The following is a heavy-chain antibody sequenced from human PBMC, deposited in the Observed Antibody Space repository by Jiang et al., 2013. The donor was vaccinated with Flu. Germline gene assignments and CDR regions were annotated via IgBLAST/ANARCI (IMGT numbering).Heavy chain of an antibody. Sequence: VIYSGGSTYYADSVKGRFTISRDNSKNTLYLQMNSLRAEDTAVYYCANSVGTPGGFQYWGQGTLVTVSS. V-gene: IGHV3-66*01. CDR2: IYSGGST. J-gene: IGHJ1*01. D-gene: IGHD7-27*01. CDR3: ANSVGTPGGFQY.